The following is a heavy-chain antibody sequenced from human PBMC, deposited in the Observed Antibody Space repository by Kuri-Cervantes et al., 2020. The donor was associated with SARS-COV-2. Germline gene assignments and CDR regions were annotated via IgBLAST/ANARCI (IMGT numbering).Heavy chain of an antibody. CDR2: IGAYNGNT. CDR1: GYTFTSYG. V-gene: IGHV1-18*01. CDR3: ARIGDIVVVPAAIKDRGKFDY. J-gene: IGHJ4*02. D-gene: IGHD2-2*02. Sequence: ASVKGSCKASGYTFTSYGIRWVRQAPGQGLEWMGWIGAYNGNTNYAQKLQGRVTMTTDTSTSTAYMELRSLRSDDTAVYYCARIGDIVVVPAAIKDRGKFDYWGQGTLVTVSS.